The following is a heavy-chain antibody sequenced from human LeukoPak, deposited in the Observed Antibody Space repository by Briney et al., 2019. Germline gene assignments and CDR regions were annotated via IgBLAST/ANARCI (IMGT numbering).Heavy chain of an antibody. CDR2: IYYSGST. Sequence: SETLSLTCTVSGGSISSYYWSWIRQPPGKGLEWIGYIYYSGSTNYNPSLKSRVTISVDTSKNQFSLKLSSVTAADTAVYYCARDFGGSYDGYFDYWGQGTLVTVSS. CDR3: ARDFGGSYDGYFDY. V-gene: IGHV4-59*12. D-gene: IGHD1-26*01. CDR1: GGSISSYY. J-gene: IGHJ4*02.